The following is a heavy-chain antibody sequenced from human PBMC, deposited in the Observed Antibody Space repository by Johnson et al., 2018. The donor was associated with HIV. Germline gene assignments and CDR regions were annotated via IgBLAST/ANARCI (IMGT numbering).Heavy chain of an antibody. J-gene: IGHJ3*02. V-gene: IGHV3-66*01. CDR2: LYSSGKT. Sequence: EVQLVESGGGLVQPGRSLRLSCVASGFTFFSYGMHWVRQASGKGLELVSLLYSSGKTYYADSVKGRFTISRDYSKNRLYLQMNSLRAEDTAVYYCARSFGVTTPGAFDIWGRDNGHRLF. CDR3: ARSFGVTTPGAFDI. D-gene: IGHD3-3*01. CDR1: GFTFFSYG.